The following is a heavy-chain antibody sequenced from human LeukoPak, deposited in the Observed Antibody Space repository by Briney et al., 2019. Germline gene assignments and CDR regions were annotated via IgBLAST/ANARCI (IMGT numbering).Heavy chain of an antibody. CDR3: ANGPTGIAVAAAEGYYYYMDV. D-gene: IGHD6-19*01. CDR1: GGTFSSYA. J-gene: IGHJ6*03. V-gene: IGHV1-69*05. Sequence: SVKVSCKASGGTFSSYAISWVRQAPGQGLEWMGGIIPIFGTANYAQKFQGRVTITTDESTSTAYMELSSLRSEDTAVYYCANGPTGIAVAAAEGYYYYMDVWGKGTTVTVSS. CDR2: IIPIFGTA.